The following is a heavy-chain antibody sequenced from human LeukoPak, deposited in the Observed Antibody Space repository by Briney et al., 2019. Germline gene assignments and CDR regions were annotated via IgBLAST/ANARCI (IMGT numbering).Heavy chain of an antibody. CDR1: GGSISSYY. CDR3: ARGGVLDWFDP. Sequence: PSEPLSLTCTVSGGSISSYYWSWIRQPAGKGLEWIVRIYTSGSTNYNPSLERRVTMSVDTSKHQFSLKLSSVTAADTGVYYCARGGVLDWFDPWGEGTLVSVSS. V-gene: IGHV4-4*07. J-gene: IGHJ5*02. CDR2: IYTSGST. D-gene: IGHD2-8*01.